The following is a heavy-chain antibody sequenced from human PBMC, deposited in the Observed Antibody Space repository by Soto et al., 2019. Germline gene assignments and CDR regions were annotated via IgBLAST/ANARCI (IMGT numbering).Heavy chain of an antibody. CDR1: GGSISSGGYY. D-gene: IGHD3-3*01. Sequence: QVQLQESGPGLVKPSQTLSLTCTVSGGSISSGGYYWSWIRQHPGKGLEWIGYIYYSGSTYYNPSLKIRVTRSVDTSKNQFSLKLSYVTAADTAVYYCARSYYDFWSGYYIGEFEYWGQGTLVTVSS. J-gene: IGHJ4*02. CDR2: IYYSGST. CDR3: ARSYYDFWSGYYIGEFEY. V-gene: IGHV4-31*03.